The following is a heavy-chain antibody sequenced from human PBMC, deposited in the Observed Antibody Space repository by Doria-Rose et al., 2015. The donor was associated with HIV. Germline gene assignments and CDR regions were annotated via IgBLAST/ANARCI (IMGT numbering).Heavy chain of an antibody. CDR1: GTTFTMYA. CDR2: IIPVLGVA. Sequence: CKASGTTFTMYAINWVRQAPGQGPEWMGRIIPVLGVANYAQKFQARITITADDSTSTSYMELTTLRSDDTAIYYCARIPPFSTSYYFDYWGQGTLVTVSS. CDR3: ARIPPFSTSYYFDY. J-gene: IGHJ4*02. D-gene: IGHD2-2*01. V-gene: IGHV1-69*04.